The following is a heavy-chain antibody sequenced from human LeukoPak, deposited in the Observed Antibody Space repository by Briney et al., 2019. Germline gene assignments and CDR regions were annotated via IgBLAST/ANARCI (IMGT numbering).Heavy chain of an antibody. V-gene: IGHV1-2*02. CDR1: GYTFTDYY. Sequence: ASVKVSCTTSGYTFTDYYLHWVRQAPGQGLEWMGWINPNSGGTSSAQKFQGRVTMTRDTSITTVYMEVSWLTSDDTAIYYCARADRLHGGPYLIGPWGQGTLVTVSS. CDR2: INPNSGGT. D-gene: IGHD2-21*01. J-gene: IGHJ5*02. CDR3: ARADRLHGGPYLIGP.